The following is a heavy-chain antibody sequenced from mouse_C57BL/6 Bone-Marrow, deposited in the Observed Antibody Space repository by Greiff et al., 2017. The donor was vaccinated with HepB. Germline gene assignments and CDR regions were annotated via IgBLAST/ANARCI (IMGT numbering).Heavy chain of an antibody. V-gene: IGHV7-3*01. D-gene: IGHD2-4*01. CDR1: GFTFTDYY. Sequence: EVKVVESGGGLVQPGGSLSLSCAASGFTFTDYYMSWVRQPPGKALEWLGFIRNKANGYTTEYSASVKGRFTISRDNSQSILYLQMNALRAEDSATYYCASKSGDYDGDWYFDVWGTGTTVTVSS. CDR3: ASKSGDYDGDWYFDV. J-gene: IGHJ1*03. CDR2: IRNKANGYTT.